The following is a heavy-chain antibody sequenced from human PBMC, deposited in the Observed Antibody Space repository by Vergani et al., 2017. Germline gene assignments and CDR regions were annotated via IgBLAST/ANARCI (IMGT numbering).Heavy chain of an antibody. CDR2: INHSGST. CDR1: GGSFSGYY. D-gene: IGHD2-15*01. V-gene: IGHV4-34*01. Sequence: QVQLQQWGAGLLKPSETLSLTCAVYGGSFSGYYWSWLRQPPGKGLEWIGEINHSGSTNYNPSLKSRVTISVDTSKNQFSLKLSSVTAADTAVYYCARAGGRSSYIRAATPSNWFDPWGQGTLVTVSS. CDR3: ARAGGRSSYIRAATPSNWFDP. J-gene: IGHJ5*02.